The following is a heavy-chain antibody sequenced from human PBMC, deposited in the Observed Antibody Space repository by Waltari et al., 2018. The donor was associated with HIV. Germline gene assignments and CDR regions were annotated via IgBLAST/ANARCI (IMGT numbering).Heavy chain of an antibody. V-gene: IGHV4-31*03. D-gene: IGHD1-26*01. J-gene: IGHJ3*01. CDR1: GDSITSGGFY. Sequence: QVQLQASGPGLVKPSQTLSLNCSVSGDSITSGGFYWSWIRLHPAKGLEWMGYIYSSGITYYNPSLKSRITISLDASKTHFSLNLNSVTDADTAVYYCARDNGIVGFDFWGQGTLVTVSS. CDR2: IYSSGIT. CDR3: ARDNGIVGFDF.